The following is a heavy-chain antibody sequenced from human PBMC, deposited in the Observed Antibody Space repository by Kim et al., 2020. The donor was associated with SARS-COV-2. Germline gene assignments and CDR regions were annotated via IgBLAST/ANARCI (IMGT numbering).Heavy chain of an antibody. D-gene: IGHD1-26*01. Sequence: NPSLKSRVTRSVDTSKNQFSLKLSSVTAADTAVYYCAREGGSGSLREGAHWGQGTLVTVSS. CDR3: AREGGSGSLREGAH. J-gene: IGHJ4*02. V-gene: IGHV4-31*02.